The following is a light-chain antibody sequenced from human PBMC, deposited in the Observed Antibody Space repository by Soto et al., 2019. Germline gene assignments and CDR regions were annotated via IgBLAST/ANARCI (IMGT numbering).Light chain of an antibody. CDR3: QQYGSSLLWT. V-gene: IGKV3-20*01. CDR1: QSVSSSY. Sequence: IMLTQSPGTLSLSPGERATLSCRAIQSVSSSYLAWYQQKPGQAPRLLIYGASSRATGIPDRFSGSGSGTDFTLTISRLEPEDFAVYYCQQYGSSLLWTFGQGTKVDIK. CDR2: GAS. J-gene: IGKJ1*01.